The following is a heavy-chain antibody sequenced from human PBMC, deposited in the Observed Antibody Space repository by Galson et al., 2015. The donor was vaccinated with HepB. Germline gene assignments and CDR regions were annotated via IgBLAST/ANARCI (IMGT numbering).Heavy chain of an antibody. Sequence: SLRFSCAASGFTFSSYAMHWVRQAPGKGLEWVAVLSYDGSNKYYADSVKGRFTISRDNSKNTLYLQMNSLRAGDTAVYYCARDLRFFPPGYFDYWGQGTLVTVSS. V-gene: IGHV3-30-3*01. CDR1: GFTFSSYA. CDR2: LSYDGSNK. CDR3: ARDLRFFPPGYFDY. D-gene: IGHD3-3*01. J-gene: IGHJ4*02.